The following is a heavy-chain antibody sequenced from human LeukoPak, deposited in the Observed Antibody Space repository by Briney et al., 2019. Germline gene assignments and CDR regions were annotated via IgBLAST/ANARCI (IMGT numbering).Heavy chain of an antibody. CDR3: ARVDGDYYAFDI. J-gene: IGHJ3*02. Sequence: ASVKVSCKASGYTFTGYYMHWVRQAPGQGLEWMGIINPSGGSTSYAQKFQGRVTMTRDMSTSTVYMELSSLRSEDTAVYYCARVDGDYYAFDIWGQGTMVTVSS. CDR2: INPSGGST. CDR1: GYTFTGYY. V-gene: IGHV1-46*01. D-gene: IGHD4-17*01.